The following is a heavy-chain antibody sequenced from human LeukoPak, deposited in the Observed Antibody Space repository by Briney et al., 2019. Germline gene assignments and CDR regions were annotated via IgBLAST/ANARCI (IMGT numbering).Heavy chain of an antibody. CDR1: GDSSKNYY. V-gene: IGHV4-34*01. CDR2: INHGGLT. Sequence: SETLSLTCAVYGDSSKNYYWTWIRQSPEKGLEWIGEINHGGLTSYNPSPESRLTLLVDTSKSQFSLNLRSVTAADTAVYLCARARAFVWGSYRYIPYYFDPWGQGTLVTVSS. CDR3: ARARAFVWGSYRYIPYYFDP. J-gene: IGHJ5*02. D-gene: IGHD3-16*02.